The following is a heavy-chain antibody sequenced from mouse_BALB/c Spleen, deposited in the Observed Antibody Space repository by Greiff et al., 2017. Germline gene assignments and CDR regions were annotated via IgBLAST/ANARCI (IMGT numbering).Heavy chain of an antibody. CDR2: INPSNGRT. Sequence: QVQLQQPGAELVKPGASVKLSCKASGYTFTSYWMHWVKQRPGQGLEWIGEINPSNGRTNYNEKFKSKATLTVDKSSSTAYMQLSSLTSEDSAVYYCVRRVSYGSSPWFADWGQGTLVTVSA. J-gene: IGHJ3*01. CDR1: GYTFTSYW. CDR3: VRRVSYGSSPWFAD. V-gene: IGHV1S81*02. D-gene: IGHD1-1*01.